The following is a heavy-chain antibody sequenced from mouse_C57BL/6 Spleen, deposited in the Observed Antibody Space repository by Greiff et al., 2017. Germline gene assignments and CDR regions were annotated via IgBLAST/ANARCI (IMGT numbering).Heavy chain of an antibody. CDR1: GYTFTDYN. V-gene: IGHV1-18*01. CDR3: ARLDSSGYWFAY. CDR2: INPNNGGT. J-gene: IGHJ3*01. D-gene: IGHD3-2*02. Sequence: VQLKQSGPELVKPGASVKIPCKASGYTFTDYNMDWVKQSHGKSLEWIGDINPNNGGTIYNQKFKGKATLTVDKSSSTAYMELRSLTSEDTAVYYCARLDSSGYWFAYWGQGTLVTVSA.